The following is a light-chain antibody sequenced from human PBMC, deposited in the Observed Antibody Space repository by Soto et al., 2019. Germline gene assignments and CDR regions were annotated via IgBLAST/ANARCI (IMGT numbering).Light chain of an antibody. CDR3: KSYAGSKTYV. Sequence: QSALTQPPSASGSPGQSVTISCTGTKSDIGVYDFVSWYQHHPGKAPRLIIYEVVQRPSGVPDRFSGSKSGNTASLTVSGLQAADEADYFCKSYAGSKTYVLGSLTKVTVL. CDR2: EVV. CDR1: KSDIGVYDF. V-gene: IGLV2-8*01. J-gene: IGLJ1*01.